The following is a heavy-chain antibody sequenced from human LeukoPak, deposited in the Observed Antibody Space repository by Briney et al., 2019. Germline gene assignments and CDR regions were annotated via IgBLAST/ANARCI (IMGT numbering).Heavy chain of an antibody. CDR1: GFTFSSYS. V-gene: IGHV3-48*04. D-gene: IGHD2/OR15-2a*01. Sequence: PGGSLRLSCEASGFTFSSYSMNWVRQAPGKGLEWVSYISFSSATIHYADSVKGRFTISRDNAKNTLYLQMNSLRAEDTAVYYCARDWFHAIDYWGQGTLVTVSS. CDR3: ARDWFHAIDY. J-gene: IGHJ4*02. CDR2: ISFSSATI.